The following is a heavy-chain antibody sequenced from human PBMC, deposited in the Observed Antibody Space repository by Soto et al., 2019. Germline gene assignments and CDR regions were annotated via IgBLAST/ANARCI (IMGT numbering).Heavy chain of an antibody. CDR2: VYYSGSP. CDR1: GGSISSYY. D-gene: IGHD6-13*01. J-gene: IGHJ6*02. Sequence: SETLSLTCTVSGGSISSYYWRGIRQPPGKGLEWIGYVYYSGSPNYNPSLKSRVTISVDTSTNQFSVKLSSVTAADTAVDYCARVRSSQTPGRKSVNYYGMNVWGQGTTVTVSS. CDR3: ARVRSSQTPGRKSVNYYGMNV. V-gene: IGHV4-59*01.